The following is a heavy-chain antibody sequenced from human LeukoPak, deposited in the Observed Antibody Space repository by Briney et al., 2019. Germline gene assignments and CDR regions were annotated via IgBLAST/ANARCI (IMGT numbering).Heavy chain of an antibody. CDR1: GFTFRNYG. J-gene: IGHJ3*02. V-gene: IGHV3-30*18. D-gene: IGHD3-22*01. CDR3: AKRGDNSNYAFDI. CDR2: IWYDGSNK. Sequence: GRSLRLSCAASGFTFRNYGIHWVRQAPGKGLEWVAVIWYDGSNKYYADSVKGRFTISRDNSKNTLFLQMNSLRAEDTAVYYCAKRGDNSNYAFDIWGQGTMVTVSS.